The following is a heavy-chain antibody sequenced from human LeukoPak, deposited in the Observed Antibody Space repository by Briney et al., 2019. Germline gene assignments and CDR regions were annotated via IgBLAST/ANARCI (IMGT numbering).Heavy chain of an antibody. V-gene: IGHV1-18*04. CDR1: GYTFTSYG. J-gene: IGHJ6*04. CDR3: ARDGWYKSYYYYGMDV. CDR2: ISAYNGNT. Sequence: ASVKVSCKASGYTFTSYGISWVRQAPGQGLEGMGWISAYNGNTNYAQKLQGRVTMTTDTSTSTAYMELRSLRSDDTAVYYCARDGWYKSYYYYGMDVWGKGTTVTVSS. D-gene: IGHD6-19*01.